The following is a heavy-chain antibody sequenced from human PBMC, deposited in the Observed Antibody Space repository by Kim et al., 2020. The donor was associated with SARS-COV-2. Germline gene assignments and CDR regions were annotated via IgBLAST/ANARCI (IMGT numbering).Heavy chain of an antibody. Sequence: GGSLRLSCAASGFTVSSNYMSWVRQAPGKGLEWVSVIYSGGSTYYADSVKGRFTISRDNSKNTLYLQMNSLRAEDTAVYYCEREKGGYYYDSSGYYDYWYFDLWGRGTLVTVSS. CDR3: EREKGGYYYDSSGYYDYWYFDL. D-gene: IGHD3-22*01. CDR1: GFTVSSNY. CDR2: IYSGGST. V-gene: IGHV3-53*01. J-gene: IGHJ2*01.